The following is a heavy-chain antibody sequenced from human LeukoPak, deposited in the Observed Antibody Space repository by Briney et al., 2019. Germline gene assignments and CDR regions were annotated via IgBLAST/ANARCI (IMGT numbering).Heavy chain of an antibody. CDR3: ARLEYYAFGAFDY. V-gene: IGHV4-59*01. CDR2: IYYSGST. J-gene: IGHJ4*02. CDR1: GGSISSYY. D-gene: IGHD2/OR15-2a*01. Sequence: SETLSLTCTVSGGSISSYYWRWIRQPPGKGLEFIGYIYYSGSTNYNPSLKSRVTISVDTSKNQFSLNLSSVTAADTAVYYCARLEYYAFGAFDYSGQGTLVTVSS.